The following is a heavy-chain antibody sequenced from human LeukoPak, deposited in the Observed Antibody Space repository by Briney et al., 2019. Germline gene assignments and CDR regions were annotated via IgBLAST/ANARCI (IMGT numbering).Heavy chain of an antibody. V-gene: IGHV4-39*01. CDR3: ARHGSVSCFDP. Sequence: SETLSLTCTVSGDSISSSSYYWGWIRQPPGKGLEWIGSIYYSGSAYYNPSLKSRVTISVDTSNIQFSLRLTSVTAADTAVYYCARHGSVSCFDPWGQGTLVTVSS. CDR2: IYYSGSA. D-gene: IGHD5-12*01. J-gene: IGHJ5*02. CDR1: GDSISSSSYY.